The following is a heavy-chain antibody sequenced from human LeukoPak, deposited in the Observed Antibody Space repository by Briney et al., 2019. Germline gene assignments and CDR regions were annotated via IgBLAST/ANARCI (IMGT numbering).Heavy chain of an antibody. V-gene: IGHV4-39*01. CDR1: GVSISSTSYH. CDR3: ARHTPLRYFALGLDP. CDR2: ISFTGNV. J-gene: IGHJ5*02. D-gene: IGHD3-9*01. Sequence: SETLSLTCTVSGVSISSTSYHWGWIRQPPGKGLEWIGSISFTGNVHYNPSLKSRVTISVDTSKNQFSLKLSSVTAADTAVYYCARHTPLRYFALGLDPWGQGTLVTVSS.